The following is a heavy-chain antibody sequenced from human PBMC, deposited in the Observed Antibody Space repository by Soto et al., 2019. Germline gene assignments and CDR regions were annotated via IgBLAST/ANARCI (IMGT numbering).Heavy chain of an antibody. D-gene: IGHD7-27*01. J-gene: IGHJ4*02. CDR3: ARGPSGDKVHY. V-gene: IGHV4-30-4*01. CDR2: IFDSGTT. CDR1: GGSITSDYSC. Sequence: QVQLQESGPGLVKPSQTLSLTCTVSGGSITSDYSCWSWIRQPPGEGLEWIGHIFDSGTTYTNPSLRSPVAISLDPSKNPFSLALSSVTAADTAVYCCARGPSGDKVHYWGQGALVTVSS.